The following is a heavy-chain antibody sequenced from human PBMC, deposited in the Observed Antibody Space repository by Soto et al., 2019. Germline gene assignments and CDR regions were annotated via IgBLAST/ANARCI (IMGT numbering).Heavy chain of an antibody. V-gene: IGHV5-51*01. CDR3: ARLANGDYTYYYMDV. D-gene: IGHD4-17*01. CDR1: GYSFTSYW. J-gene: IGHJ6*03. CDR2: IYPGDSDT. Sequence: GESLKISCKGSGYSFTSYWIGWVRQMPGKGLEWMGIIYPGDSDTRYSPSFQGQVTISADKSISPAYLQWSSLKASDTAMYYCARLANGDYTYYYMDVWGKGTTVTVSS.